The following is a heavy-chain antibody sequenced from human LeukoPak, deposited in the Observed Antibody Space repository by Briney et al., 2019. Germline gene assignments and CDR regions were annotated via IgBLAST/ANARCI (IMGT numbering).Heavy chain of an antibody. Sequence: ASVKVSCKASGYTFPDYYMHWVRQAPGQGGEWVGWINPKSGGTNYAQKFQDRVTMTRDTSISTAYMELSRLRSDDTAVYYCASRPGIFGVVTHDAFDIWGQGTMVTVSS. CDR3: ASRPGIFGVVTHDAFDI. J-gene: IGHJ3*02. CDR2: INPKSGGT. V-gene: IGHV1-2*02. D-gene: IGHD3-3*01. CDR1: GYTFPDYY.